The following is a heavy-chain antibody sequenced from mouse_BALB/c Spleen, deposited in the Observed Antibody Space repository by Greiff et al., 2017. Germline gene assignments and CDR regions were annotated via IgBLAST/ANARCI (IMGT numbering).Heavy chain of an antibody. CDR1: GYTFTDYA. CDR3: ARPSGFGTVVGGAMDY. J-gene: IGHJ4*01. CDR2: ISIYYDNT. Sequence: QVQLQQSGPELVRPGESVKISCKGSGYTFTDYAVHWVKQSHAKSLEWIGVISIYYDNTNYNQKFKGKATMTVDKSSSTAYMELARLTSEDSAIYYCARPSGFGTVVGGAMDYWGQGTSVTVSS. V-gene: IGHV1-67*01. D-gene: IGHD1-1*01.